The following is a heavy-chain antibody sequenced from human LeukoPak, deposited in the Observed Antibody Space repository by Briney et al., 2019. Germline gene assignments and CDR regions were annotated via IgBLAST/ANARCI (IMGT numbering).Heavy chain of an antibody. CDR2: ISGSGGST. Sequence: GGSLRLSCAASGFTFSSYAMSWVRQAPGKGLEWVSAISGSGGSTYYADSVKGRFTISRDNSKNTLYLQMNSPRAEDTAVYYCAKDPYGDYWFDYWGQGTLVTVSS. V-gene: IGHV3-23*01. CDR1: GFTFSSYA. J-gene: IGHJ4*02. CDR3: AKDPYGDYWFDY. D-gene: IGHD4-17*01.